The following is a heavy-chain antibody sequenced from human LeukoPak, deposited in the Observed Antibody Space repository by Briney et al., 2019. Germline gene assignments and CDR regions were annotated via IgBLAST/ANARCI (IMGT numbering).Heavy chain of an antibody. CDR3: FFDDSSGYPNFDY. V-gene: IGHV1-2*02. CDR1: GYTFTGYY. Sequence: ASVNVSCKASGYTFTGYYMHWVRQAPGQGLEWMGWINPNSGGTNYAQKFQGRVTMTRDTSISTAYMELSRLRSDDTAVYYCFFDDSSGYPNFDYWGQGTLVTVSS. J-gene: IGHJ4*02. D-gene: IGHD3-22*01. CDR2: INPNSGGT.